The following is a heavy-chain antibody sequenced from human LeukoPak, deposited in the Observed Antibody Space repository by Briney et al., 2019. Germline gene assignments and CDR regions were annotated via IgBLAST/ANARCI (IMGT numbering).Heavy chain of an antibody. CDR2: ISSSSSTI. CDR1: GFTFSSYA. Sequence: PGRSLRLSCAASGFTFSSYAVHWVRQAPGKGLEWVSYISSSSSTIYYADSVKGRFTISRDNAKNSLYLQMNSLRAEDTAVYYCARDGGLTDNWFDPWGQGTLVTVSS. J-gene: IGHJ5*02. V-gene: IGHV3-48*04. CDR3: ARDGGLTDNWFDP. D-gene: IGHD3-10*01.